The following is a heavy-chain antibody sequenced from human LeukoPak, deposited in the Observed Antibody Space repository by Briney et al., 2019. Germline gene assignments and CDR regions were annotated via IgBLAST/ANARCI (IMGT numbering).Heavy chain of an antibody. V-gene: IGHV4-34*01. J-gene: IGHJ4*02. CDR3: ARSLWFGELYN. CDR2: MNHSGST. D-gene: IGHD3-10*01. CDR1: GGPFTANY. Sequence: PPETLSLTCAVYGGPFTANYWSWIRQHPGKGLEWIGEMNHSGSTNYNPSLKSRVTISVDTSKKQLSLKLTSVSAADTAVYYCARSLWFGELYNWGQGTLVTVSS.